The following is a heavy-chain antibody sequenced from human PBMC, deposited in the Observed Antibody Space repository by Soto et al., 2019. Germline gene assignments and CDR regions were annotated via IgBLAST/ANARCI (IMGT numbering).Heavy chain of an antibody. CDR3: ARGHLPGSSGWYPPRSYYYYYYGMDV. CDR1: GGSISSSSYY. J-gene: IGHJ6*02. V-gene: IGHV4-39*01. D-gene: IGHD6-19*01. Sequence: PSETLSLTCTVSGGSISSSSYYWGWIRQPPGKGLEWIGSIYYSGSTYYNPSLKSRVTISVDTSKNQFSLKLSSVTAADTAVYYCARGHLPGSSGWYPPRSYYYYYYGMDVWGQGTTVTVS. CDR2: IYYSGST.